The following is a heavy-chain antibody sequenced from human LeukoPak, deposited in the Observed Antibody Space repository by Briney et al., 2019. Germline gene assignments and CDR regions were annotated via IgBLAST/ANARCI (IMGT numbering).Heavy chain of an antibody. Sequence: GGSLRLSCAASGFTFSSYAMSWVRQAPGKGLEWVSTSGTGGSTYYPDSVKGRTTISRDNSKNMLYVQMNNLRAEDTAVYYCAKAITGMRFYLDVWGQGTTVTVSS. CDR1: GFTFSSYA. CDR2: SGTGGST. CDR3: AKAITGMRFYLDV. J-gene: IGHJ6*02. D-gene: IGHD1-1*01. V-gene: IGHV3-23*01.